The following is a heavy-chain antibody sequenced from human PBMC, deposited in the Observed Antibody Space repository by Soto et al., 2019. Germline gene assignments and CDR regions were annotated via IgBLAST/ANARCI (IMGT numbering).Heavy chain of an antibody. CDR1: GFTFSSYS. J-gene: IGHJ4*02. CDR2: ISSSSSYI. CDR3: ARVGFYYDSSGYYYVSGY. V-gene: IGHV3-21*01. Sequence: PGGSLRLSCAASGFTFSSYSMNWVRQAPGKGLEWVSSISSSSSYIYYADSVKGRFTISRDNAKNSLYLQMNSLRAEDTAVYYCARVGFYYDSSGYYYVSGYWGQGTLVTVSS. D-gene: IGHD3-22*01.